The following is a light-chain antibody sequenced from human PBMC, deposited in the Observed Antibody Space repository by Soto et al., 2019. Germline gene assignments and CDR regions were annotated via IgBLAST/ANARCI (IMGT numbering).Light chain of an antibody. Sequence: SALTQPASVSGSPGQSITISCTGTSSDIGSYNRVSWYQQHPGKAPKLMIYEDTQRPSRVSNRFSGSKSGNTASLTITGLQAEDEADYYCCSYAGPTIFVVFGGGTKVTVL. CDR3: CSYAGPTIFVV. CDR2: EDT. CDR1: SSDIGSYNR. J-gene: IGLJ2*01. V-gene: IGLV2-23*02.